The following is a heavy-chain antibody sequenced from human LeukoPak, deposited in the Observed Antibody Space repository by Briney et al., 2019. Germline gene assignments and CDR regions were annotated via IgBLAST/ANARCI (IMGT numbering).Heavy chain of an antibody. CDR2: IYHSGST. D-gene: IGHD2-21*01. V-gene: IGHV4-38-2*01. CDR3: ASFHCGGDCYDY. CDR1: GYPISSGYY. Sequence: SETLSLTCAVSGYPISSGYYWGWIRQPPGKGLEWIGSIYHSGSTYYNPSLKSRVTISVDTSKNQFSLKLSSVTAADTAVYYCASFHCGGDCYDYWGQGTLVTVSS. J-gene: IGHJ4*02.